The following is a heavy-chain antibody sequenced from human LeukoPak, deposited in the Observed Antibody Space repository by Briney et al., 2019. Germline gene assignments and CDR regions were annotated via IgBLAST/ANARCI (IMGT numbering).Heavy chain of an antibody. Sequence: ASVKVSCKASGYTFTSFGISWVRQAPGQGLEWMGWISAYNGNTNYAQKLQGRVTMTTDTSTNTAYMELRSLRSDDTAVYYCARDVMVRGVTGYWGQGTLVTVSP. CDR1: GYTFTSFG. CDR2: ISAYNGNT. CDR3: ARDVMVRGVTGY. V-gene: IGHV1-18*01. D-gene: IGHD3-10*01. J-gene: IGHJ4*02.